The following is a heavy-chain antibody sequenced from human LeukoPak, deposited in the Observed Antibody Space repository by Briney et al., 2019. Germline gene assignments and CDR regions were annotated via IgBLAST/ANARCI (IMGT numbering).Heavy chain of an antibody. V-gene: IGHV3-30*02. Sequence: PGGSLRLSCAASGFTFSTHAMHWVRQAPGMGLEWVAFIWFDGNNKYYADSVKGRFTISRDNSKNTLYLQMNSLRAEDTAVYYCARLEVEYCSSTSCFGFDYWGQGTLVTVSS. J-gene: IGHJ4*02. D-gene: IGHD2-2*01. CDR3: ARLEVEYCSSTSCFGFDY. CDR1: GFTFSTHA. CDR2: IWFDGNNK.